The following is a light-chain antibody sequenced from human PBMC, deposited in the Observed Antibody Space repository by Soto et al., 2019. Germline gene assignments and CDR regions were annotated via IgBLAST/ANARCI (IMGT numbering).Light chain of an antibody. CDR2: DAS. CDR1: QSVSSY. V-gene: IGKV3-11*01. Sequence: VFTHTPTTLSLSPGETATLSCRVSQSVSSYLAWYQQKPGQAPRLLIYDASNRATGIPARFSGSGSGTDFTLTISSLEPEDFAVYYCQQRSNWPPITFGQGTRLEI. CDR3: QQRSNWPPIT. J-gene: IGKJ5*01.